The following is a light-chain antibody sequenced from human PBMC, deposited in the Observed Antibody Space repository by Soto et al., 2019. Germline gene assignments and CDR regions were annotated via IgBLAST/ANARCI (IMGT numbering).Light chain of an antibody. J-gene: IGKJ3*01. Sequence: EIVLTQSPGTLSLSPGEGATLSCTASQSVNLNLAWYQQRPGQPPRLLLYGASTRATGIPVRFRGSGSGTEFTLTITRLQSEDSAVYYCYQYNFWPRGTFGPGTKVDIK. CDR1: QSVNLN. CDR3: YQYNFWPRGT. V-gene: IGKV3-15*01. CDR2: GAS.